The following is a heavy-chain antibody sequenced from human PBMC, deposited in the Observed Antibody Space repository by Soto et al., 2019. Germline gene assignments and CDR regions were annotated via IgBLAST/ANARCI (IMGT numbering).Heavy chain of an antibody. V-gene: IGHV3-30*18. CDR3: AKDDYAQYYYYGMDV. Sequence: QVQLVESGGGVVQPGRSLRLSCAASGFTFSSYGMHWVRQAPGKGLEWVAVISYDGSNKYYADSVKGRFTISRDNSKNTLYLQMNSLRAEDTAVYYCAKDDYAQYYYYGMDVWGQGTTVTVSS. CDR2: ISYDGSNK. J-gene: IGHJ6*02. CDR1: GFTFSSYG. D-gene: IGHD4-17*01.